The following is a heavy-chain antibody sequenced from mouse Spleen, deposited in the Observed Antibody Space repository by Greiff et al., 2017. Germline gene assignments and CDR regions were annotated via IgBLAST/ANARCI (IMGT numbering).Heavy chain of an antibody. D-gene: IGHD1-1*01. Sequence: VMLVESGPGLVQPSQSLSITCTVSGFSLTSYGVHWVRQSPGKGLEWLGVIWSGGSTDYNAAFISRLSISKDNSKSQVFFKMNSLQANDTAIYYCARNRDYGSSYGWFAYWGQGTLVTVSA. CDR2: IWSGGST. CDR3: ARNRDYGSSYGWFAY. V-gene: IGHV2-2*02. J-gene: IGHJ3*01. CDR1: GFSLTSYG.